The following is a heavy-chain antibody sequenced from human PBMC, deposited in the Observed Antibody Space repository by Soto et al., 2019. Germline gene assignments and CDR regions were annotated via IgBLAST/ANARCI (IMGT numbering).Heavy chain of an antibody. CDR2: MNPSGGST. CDR1: GYTFTSYY. J-gene: IGHJ5*02. Sequence: GASVKVSCKASGYTFTSYYMHWVRQAPGQGLEWMGRMNPSGGSTGYAQKFQGRVTMTRNTSISTAYMELSSLRSEDTAVYYCAHQTGICSGGSCPLSPWGQGTLVTVSS. CDR3: AHQTGICSGGSCPLSP. V-gene: IGHV1-46*01. D-gene: IGHD2-15*01.